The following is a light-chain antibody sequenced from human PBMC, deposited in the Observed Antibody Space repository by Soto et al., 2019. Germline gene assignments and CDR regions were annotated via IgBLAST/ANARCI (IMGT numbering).Light chain of an antibody. CDR1: GTDVGTYNF. V-gene: IGLV2-14*01. Sequence: QSALTQPASVSGSPGQSITISCTGSGTDVGTYNFVSWFQRHPGKAPQLIIYEVTERPSGVSTRFSASKSGNTASLTISGLQAADEAAYYCSSYTTSNTLVLFGGGTKLTVL. CDR3: SSYTTSNTLVL. CDR2: EVT. J-gene: IGLJ2*01.